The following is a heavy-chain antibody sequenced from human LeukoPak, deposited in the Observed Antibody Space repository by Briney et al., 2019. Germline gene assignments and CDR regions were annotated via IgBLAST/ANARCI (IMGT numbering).Heavy chain of an antibody. V-gene: IGHV4-38-2*02. CDR2: IYHSGST. J-gene: IGHJ6*03. D-gene: IGHD3-3*01. Sequence: SETLSLTCTVSGYSISSGYYWGWIRQPPGKGLEWIGSIYHSGSTYYNPSLKSRVTISVDTSKNQFSLKLSSVTAADTAVYYCARSVGYDFWSALYPQPYYMDVWGKGTAVTVSS. CDR3: ARSVGYDFWSALYPQPYYMDV. CDR1: GYSISSGYY.